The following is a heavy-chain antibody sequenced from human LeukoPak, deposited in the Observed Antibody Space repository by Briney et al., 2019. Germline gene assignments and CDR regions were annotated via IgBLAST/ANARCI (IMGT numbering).Heavy chain of an antibody. J-gene: IGHJ4*02. D-gene: IGHD4-17*01. V-gene: IGHV3-23*01. Sequence: GGSLRLSCAASGFTFSSYAMSWVRQAPGKGLEWVSAISGSGGSTYYADFVKGRFTISRDNSKNSLYLQMNSLRTEDTALYYCAKGSDYGIDYWGQGTLVTVSS. CDR1: GFTFSSYA. CDR2: ISGSGGST. CDR3: AKGSDYGIDY.